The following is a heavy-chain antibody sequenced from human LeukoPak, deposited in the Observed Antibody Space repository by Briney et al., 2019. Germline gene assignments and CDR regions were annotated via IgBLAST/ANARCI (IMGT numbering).Heavy chain of an antibody. Sequence: GGSLGLFRESPVLPLSSYALSCVRQASGKGLEGVLVIRGSGGDTNYADSVKGRFTIYRDKSKNTVYLQMNSLIAEDTAVYYCAKPGYCPGNFHYPYFDSWGQGTLVTVSS. J-gene: IGHJ4*02. CDR3: AKPGYCPGNFHYPYFDS. D-gene: IGHD3-10*01. CDR1: VLPLSSYA. V-gene: IGHV3-23*01. CDR2: IRGSGGDT.